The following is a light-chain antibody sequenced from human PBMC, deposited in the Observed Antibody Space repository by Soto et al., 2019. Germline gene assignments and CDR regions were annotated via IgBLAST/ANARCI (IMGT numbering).Light chain of an antibody. CDR2: EVS. CDR1: SSDVGDYNY. CDR3: SSYTRSSTPYV. V-gene: IGLV2-14*01. Sequence: QSALTQPASVSGSPGQSITISCTGTSSDVGDYNYVSWYQQHPGKAPKLMIYEVSNRPSGVSNRFSGSKSVNTASLTISGLQAEDEADYYCSSYTRSSTPYVFGTGTKLTVL. J-gene: IGLJ1*01.